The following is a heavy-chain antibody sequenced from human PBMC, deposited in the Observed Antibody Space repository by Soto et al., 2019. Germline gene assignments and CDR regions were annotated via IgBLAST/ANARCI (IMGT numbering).Heavy chain of an antibody. V-gene: IGHV1-2*02. CDR1: GYTFTGYY. Sequence: ASVKVSCKASGYTFTGYYMHWVRQAPGQGLEWMGWINPNSGGTNYAQKFQGRVTMTRDTSISTAYMELSRLRSDDTAVYYCAREAPPYYDSSGYYYQKHWGQGSLVTVSS. CDR2: INPNSGGT. D-gene: IGHD3-22*01. J-gene: IGHJ1*01. CDR3: AREAPPYYDSSGYYYQKH.